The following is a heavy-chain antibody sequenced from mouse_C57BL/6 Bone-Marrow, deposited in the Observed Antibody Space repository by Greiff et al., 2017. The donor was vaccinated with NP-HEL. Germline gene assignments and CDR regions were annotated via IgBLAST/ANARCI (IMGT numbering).Heavy chain of an antibody. V-gene: IGHV1-82*01. Sequence: VQGVESGPELVKPGASVKISCKASGYAFSSSWMNWVKQRPGKGLEWIGRIYPGDGDTNYNGKFKGKATLTADKSSSTAYMQLSSLTSEDSAVYFCARFTTVVATNFDYWGQGTTLTVSS. CDR2: IYPGDGDT. D-gene: IGHD1-1*01. J-gene: IGHJ2*01. CDR1: GYAFSSSW. CDR3: ARFTTVVATNFDY.